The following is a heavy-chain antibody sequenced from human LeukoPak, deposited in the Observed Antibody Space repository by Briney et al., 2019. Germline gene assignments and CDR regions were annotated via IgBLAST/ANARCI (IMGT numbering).Heavy chain of an antibody. Sequence: PSETLSLTCAVYGGSFSGYYWSWIRQPPGKGLEWIGEINHSGSTNYNPSLKSRVTISVDTSKNQFSLKLSSVTAADTAVYYCAGKNRRFDYWGQGTLVTVSS. V-gene: IGHV4-34*01. CDR1: GGSFSGYY. CDR2: INHSGST. CDR3: AGKNRRFDY. J-gene: IGHJ4*02.